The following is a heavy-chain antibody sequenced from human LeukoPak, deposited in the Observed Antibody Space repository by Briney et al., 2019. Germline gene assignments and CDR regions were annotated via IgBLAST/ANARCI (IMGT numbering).Heavy chain of an antibody. Sequence: GGSLRLSCAASGFIFPTYWMSWVRQAPGKGLEWVANINQDASHKNHVESVKGRFTISRDNANNLLLLQMNDLRAEDTAIYYCARDPPTDSNWYPDYWGQGTLVTVSS. CDR2: INQDASHK. J-gene: IGHJ4*02. V-gene: IGHV3-7*01. CDR3: ARDPPTDSNWYPDY. CDR1: GFIFPTYW. D-gene: IGHD6-13*01.